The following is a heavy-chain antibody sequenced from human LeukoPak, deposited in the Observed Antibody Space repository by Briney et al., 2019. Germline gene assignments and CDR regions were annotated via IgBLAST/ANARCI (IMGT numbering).Heavy chain of an antibody. Sequence: GGSLRLSCAASGFSFDDYGMSWVRQAPGKGLELVSGINWNGVSRVYADSVKGRFIISRDNAKTSLYLQMNSLRAEDTALYYCARVSAGDGYNYGYYYYYMDVWGKGTTVTVSS. V-gene: IGHV3-20*04. CDR2: INWNGVSR. CDR3: ARVSAGDGYNYGYYYYYMDV. D-gene: IGHD5-24*01. J-gene: IGHJ6*03. CDR1: GFSFDDYG.